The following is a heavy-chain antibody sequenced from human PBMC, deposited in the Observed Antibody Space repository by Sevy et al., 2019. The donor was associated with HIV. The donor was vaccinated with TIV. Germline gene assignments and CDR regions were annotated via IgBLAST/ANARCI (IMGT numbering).Heavy chain of an antibody. V-gene: IGHV3-74*01. CDR1: GFTFSSYW. CDR3: ARGDIVVVPAASYYYYMDV. Sequence: GGSLRLSCAASGFTFSSYWMHWVRQAPGKGLVWVSRINSDGSSTSYADSVKGRFTISRDNAKNTLYLQMNSLRAEDTAVYYCARGDIVVVPAASYYYYMDVWGKWTTVTVSS. CDR2: INSDGSST. D-gene: IGHD2-2*01. J-gene: IGHJ6*03.